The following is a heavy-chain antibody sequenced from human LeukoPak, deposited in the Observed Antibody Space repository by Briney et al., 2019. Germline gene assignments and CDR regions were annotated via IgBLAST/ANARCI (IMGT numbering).Heavy chain of an antibody. J-gene: IGHJ4*02. CDR2: ISSSSSYI. CDR1: GFTFSSYA. D-gene: IGHD1-26*01. CDR3: ARDYPVGVTVY. Sequence: GGSLRLSCAASGFTFSSYAMSWVRQAPGKGLEWGSSISSSSSYIYYADSVKGRFTISRDNAKNSLDLQMNSLRAEDTAVYYCARDYPVGVTVYWGQGTLVTVSS. V-gene: IGHV3-21*01.